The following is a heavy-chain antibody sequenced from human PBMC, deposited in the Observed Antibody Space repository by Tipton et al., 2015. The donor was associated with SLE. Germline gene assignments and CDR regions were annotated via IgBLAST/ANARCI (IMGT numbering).Heavy chain of an antibody. J-gene: IGHJ2*01. CDR1: GFTFSSYA. CDR2: IYYSGST. Sequence: LRLSCSASGFTFSSYAMHWVRQAPGKGLEWIGYIYYSGSTNYNPSLKSRVTISVDTSKNQFSLKLSSVTAADTAVYYCARGPLLDLWGRGTLVTVSS. V-gene: IGHV4-59*12. CDR3: ARGPLLDL. D-gene: IGHD5/OR15-5a*01.